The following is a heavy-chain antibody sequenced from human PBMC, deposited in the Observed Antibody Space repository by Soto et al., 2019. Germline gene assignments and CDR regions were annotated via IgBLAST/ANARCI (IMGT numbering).Heavy chain of an antibody. Sequence: SETLSLTCAVYGGSFSGYYWSWIRQPPGKGLEWIGEINHSGSTNYNPSLKSRVTISVDTSKNQFSLKLSSVTAADTAVYYCASWARPPPVWGSYPRIYKLFNPWAQGTLVTVSS. CDR1: GGSFSGYY. D-gene: IGHD3-16*01. CDR3: ASWARPPPVWGSYPRIYKLFNP. J-gene: IGHJ5*02. V-gene: IGHV4-34*01. CDR2: INHSGST.